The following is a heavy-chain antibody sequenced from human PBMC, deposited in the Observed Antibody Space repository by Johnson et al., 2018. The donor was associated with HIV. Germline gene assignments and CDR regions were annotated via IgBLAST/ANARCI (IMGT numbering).Heavy chain of an antibody. CDR1: GFTFSSYA. J-gene: IGHJ3*02. Sequence: QVQLVESGGGVVQPGRSLRLSCAASGFTFSSYAMHWVRQAPGKGLEWVAVISYDGSNKFYADSVKGRFTISRDNSKNTLYLQMNSPKAEDTALDSCARVVSVAVAGSRQGAVGAFDMGGQGTMVTVSS. V-gene: IGHV3-30-3*01. CDR2: ISYDGSNK. CDR3: ARVVSVAVAGSRQGAVGAFDM. D-gene: IGHD6-19*01.